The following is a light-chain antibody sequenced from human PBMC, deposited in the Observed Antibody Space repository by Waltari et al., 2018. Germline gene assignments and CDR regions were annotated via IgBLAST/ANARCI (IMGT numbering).Light chain of an antibody. Sequence: QSALTQPASLSGSPGQPITLSCPRTSRAVGAFNYDSWSQQHPGKAPKVIIYEVSNRPSGVSTRFSGSKSGNTASLTISGLQAVDEADYYCNSYTTTSARVFGGGTRLTVL. V-gene: IGLV2-14*01. CDR2: EVS. J-gene: IGLJ3*02. CDR1: SRAVGAFNY. CDR3: NSYTTTSARV.